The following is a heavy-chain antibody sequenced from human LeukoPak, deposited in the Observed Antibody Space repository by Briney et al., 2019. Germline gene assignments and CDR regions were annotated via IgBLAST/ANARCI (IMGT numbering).Heavy chain of an antibody. J-gene: IGHJ5*02. CDR1: GDSVSSNSAA. CDR3: ARSTALVGDDWVDP. Sequence: SQTLSLTCAISGDSVSSNSAAWNWIRQSPSRGLEWLGRTVYRSKWYYDYAGSVQGRITISADTSKNQFSLHLNSATPEDTAVYYCARSTALVGDDWVDPWSQGTLVTVSS. V-gene: IGHV6-1*01. D-gene: IGHD2-21*01. CDR2: TVYRSKWYY.